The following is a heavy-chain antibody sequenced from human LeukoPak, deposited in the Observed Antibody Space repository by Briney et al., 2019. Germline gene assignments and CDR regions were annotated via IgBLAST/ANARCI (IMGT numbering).Heavy chain of an antibody. J-gene: IGHJ3*02. D-gene: IGHD5-18*01. CDR1: GGSISSYY. V-gene: IGHV4-4*07. CDR2: IYTSGST. Sequence: SETLSLTCTVSGGSISSYYWSWIRQPAGKGLEWIGRIYTSGSTNYNPSLKSRVTMSVDTSKTQFSLKLTSVTAADTALYYCARAGGGYSYAQGAFDIWGQGTMVTVSS. CDR3: ARAGGGYSYAQGAFDI.